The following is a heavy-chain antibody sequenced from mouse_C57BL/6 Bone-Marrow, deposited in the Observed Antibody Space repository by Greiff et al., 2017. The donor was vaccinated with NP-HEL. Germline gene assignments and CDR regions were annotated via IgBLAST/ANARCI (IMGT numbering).Heavy chain of an antibody. CDR2: IYPGDGDT. CDR3: ARSPVYFDY. J-gene: IGHJ2*01. V-gene: IGHV1-82*01. CDR1: GYAFSSSW. Sequence: VQLQQSGPELVKPGASVKISCKASGYAFSSSWMNWVKQRPGKGLEWIGRIYPGDGDTNYNGKFTGKATLTADKSSSTAYMQLSSLTSEDSAVYFCARSPVYFDYWGQGTTLTVSS.